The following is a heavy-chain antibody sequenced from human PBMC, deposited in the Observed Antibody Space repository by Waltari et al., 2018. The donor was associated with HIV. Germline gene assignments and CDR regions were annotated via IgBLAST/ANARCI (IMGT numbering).Heavy chain of an antibody. CDR3: ARAAPWNWFDP. Sequence: QLQLQESGPGLVKPSETLSLTCTVSGGSISSSSYYWGWIRQPPGKGLEWIGSIYYSGGPYYNPPLKSRVTISVDTSKNQFSLKLSSVTAADTAVYYCARAAPWNWFDPWGQGTLVTVSS. V-gene: IGHV4-39*01. CDR2: IYYSGGP. J-gene: IGHJ5*02. CDR1: GGSISSSSYY. D-gene: IGHD6-13*01.